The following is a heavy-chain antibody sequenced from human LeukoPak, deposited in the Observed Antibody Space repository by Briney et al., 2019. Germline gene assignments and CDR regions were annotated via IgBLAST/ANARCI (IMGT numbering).Heavy chain of an antibody. D-gene: IGHD3-10*01. CDR3: ARSQYSFLYGSGSYGVDY. CDR2: IKQDGSEK. V-gene: IGHV3-7*01. Sequence: GGSLRLSCAASGFTFSSYWMSWVRQAPGKGLEWVANIKQDGSEKYYVDSVKGRFTISGDNAKNSLYLQMNSLRAEDTAVYYCARSQYSFLYGSGSYGVDYWGQGTLVTVSS. J-gene: IGHJ4*02. CDR1: GFTFSSYW.